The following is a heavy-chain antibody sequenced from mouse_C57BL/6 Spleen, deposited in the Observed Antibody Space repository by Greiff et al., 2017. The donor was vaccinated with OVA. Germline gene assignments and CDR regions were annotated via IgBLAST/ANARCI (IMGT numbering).Heavy chain of an antibody. D-gene: IGHD1-1*01. CDR3: TGEVVASDY. CDR2: IRLKSDNYAT. Sequence: DVKLVESGGGLVQPGGSMKLSCVASGFTFSNYWMNWVRQSPEKGLEWVAQIRLKSDNYATHYAESVKGRFTISRDDSKSSVYLQMNNLRAEDTGIYYGTGEVVASDYWGQGTTLTVSS. J-gene: IGHJ2*01. V-gene: IGHV6-3*01. CDR1: GFTFSNYW.